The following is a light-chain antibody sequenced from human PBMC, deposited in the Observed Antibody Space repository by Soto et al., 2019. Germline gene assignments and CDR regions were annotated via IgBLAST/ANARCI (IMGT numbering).Light chain of an antibody. V-gene: IGLV2-14*01. CDR1: SSDVGGYNY. CDR2: EVS. J-gene: IGLJ2*01. CDR3: RSYTSSSTPYVV. Sequence: QSALTQPASVSGSPGQSITISCTGTSSDVGGYNYVSWYQQHPGKAPKLMIYEVSNRPSGVSNRFSGSKSVNTASLTISGLPAEDEADYYCRSYTSSSTPYVVFGGGTKLTVL.